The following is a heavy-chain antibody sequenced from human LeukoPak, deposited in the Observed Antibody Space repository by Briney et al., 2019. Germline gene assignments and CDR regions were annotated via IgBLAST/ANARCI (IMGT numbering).Heavy chain of an antibody. Sequence: PGGSLRLSCAASGFTFSSYSMNWVRQAPGKGLEWVSSISSSSSYIYYADSVKGRFTISRDNSKNSLYLQMNSLRTEDTALYYCAKLNSGAFDIWGQGTMVTVSS. D-gene: IGHD2/OR15-2a*01. CDR3: AKLNSGAFDI. CDR2: ISSSSSYI. J-gene: IGHJ3*02. V-gene: IGHV3-21*04. CDR1: GFTFSSYS.